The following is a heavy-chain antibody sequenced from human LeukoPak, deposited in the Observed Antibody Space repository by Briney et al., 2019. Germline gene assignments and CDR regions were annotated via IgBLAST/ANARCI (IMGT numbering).Heavy chain of an antibody. V-gene: IGHV1-18*01. Sequence: ASVTVSFTASGYTFTSYGISWVRQAPGQGLEWMGWISAYNGNTNYAQKLQGRVTITTDTSTSTAYMELRSLRSDDTAVYYCARGARDTYDSSGYYDPWGQGTLVTVSS. D-gene: IGHD3-22*01. CDR1: GYTFTSYG. J-gene: IGHJ5*02. CDR2: ISAYNGNT. CDR3: ARGARDTYDSSGYYDP.